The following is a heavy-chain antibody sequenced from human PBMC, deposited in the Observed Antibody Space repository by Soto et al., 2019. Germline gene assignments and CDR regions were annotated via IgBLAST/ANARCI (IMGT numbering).Heavy chain of an antibody. CDR1: GGSFSGYF. J-gene: IGHJ3*01. Sequence: KPSETLSLTCTVYGGSFSGYFWNWIRQSPGKGLEWVGKVNHNGRNNYNPSLKSRVTISMDMSKNQFSLKPTSVTAADTAVYYCARGGSSDWQVAFDFWGQGTMVTVSS. V-gene: IGHV4-34*01. D-gene: IGHD6-19*01. CDR3: ARGGSSDWQVAFDF. CDR2: VNHNGRN.